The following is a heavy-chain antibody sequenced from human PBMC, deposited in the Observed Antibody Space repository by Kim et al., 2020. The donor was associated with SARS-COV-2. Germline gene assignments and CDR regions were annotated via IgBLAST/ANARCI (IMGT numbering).Heavy chain of an antibody. CDR3: VKGAWLDY. D-gene: IGHD5-12*01. J-gene: IGHJ4*02. Sequence: GGSLRLSCVASGFSFGTFDMSWVRQAPGKGLEWVSVMKRPDDSTYYAESVKGRFTVSRDSARNTLYLQMNSLRADDTAVYYCVKGAWLDYWGAGTLVTVSS. V-gene: IGHV3-23*01. CDR2: MKRPDDST. CDR1: GFSFGTFD.